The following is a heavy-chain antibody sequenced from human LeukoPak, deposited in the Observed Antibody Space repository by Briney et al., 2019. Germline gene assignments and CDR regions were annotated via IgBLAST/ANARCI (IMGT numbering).Heavy chain of an antibody. J-gene: IGHJ4*02. CDR2: INPNSGGT. CDR3: ARGGRLYCSSTSCYTGFDY. CDR1: GYTFTGYY. V-gene: IGHV1-2*02. Sequence: ASVKVSCKASGYTFTGYYMHWVRQAPGQGLEWMGWINPNSGGTNYAQKFQGRVTMTRDTSISTAHMELSRLRSDDTAVYYCARGGRLYCSSTSCYTGFDYWGQGTPVTVSS. D-gene: IGHD2-2*02.